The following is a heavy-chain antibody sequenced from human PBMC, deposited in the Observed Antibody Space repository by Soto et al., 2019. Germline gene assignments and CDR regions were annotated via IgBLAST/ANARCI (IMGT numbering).Heavy chain of an antibody. Sequence: QVQLVQSGAEVKKPGSSAKVSCKASGGTFSSYAISWVRQAPGQGLEWMGGIIPIFGTSNYAQKFQGRVTITADESPRTAYMELSSLRSEDTAVYYCAQTLGLAVAGPGRFDLWGRGTLVTVSS. CDR2: IIPIFGTS. CDR3: AQTLGLAVAGPGRFDL. J-gene: IGHJ2*01. D-gene: IGHD6-19*01. V-gene: IGHV1-69*12. CDR1: GGTFSSYA.